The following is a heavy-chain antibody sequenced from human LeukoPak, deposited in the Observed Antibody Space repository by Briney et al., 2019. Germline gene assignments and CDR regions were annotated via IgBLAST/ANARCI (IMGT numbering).Heavy chain of an antibody. D-gene: IGHD1-7*01. CDR3: ARDNWNYGSSMDV. J-gene: IGHJ6*02. V-gene: IGHV4-39*07. CDR1: GGPISSTNYY. Sequence: SETLSLTCTVSGGPISSTNYYWGWIRQPPGKGLEWIGSIYYSGSPTYNPSLKSRVTISVDTSKNQFSLKLSSVTAADTAVYYCARDNWNYGSSMDVWGQGTTVTVSS. CDR2: IYYSGSP.